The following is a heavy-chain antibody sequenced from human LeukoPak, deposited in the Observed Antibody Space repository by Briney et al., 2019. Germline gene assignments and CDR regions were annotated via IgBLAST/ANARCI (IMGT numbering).Heavy chain of an antibody. J-gene: IGHJ4*02. Sequence: GESLKISCKASGYTFTSYWIAWVRQMPGKGLEWMGIIFPDDSDTTYSPSLRGQVTISADKSINTAYLQWSSLKASDTAMYYCARRAGYYGSSGYYSFESWGQGTLVTVSS. V-gene: IGHV5-51*01. CDR1: GYTFTSYW. CDR2: IFPDDSDT. CDR3: ARRAGYYGSSGYYSFES. D-gene: IGHD3-22*01.